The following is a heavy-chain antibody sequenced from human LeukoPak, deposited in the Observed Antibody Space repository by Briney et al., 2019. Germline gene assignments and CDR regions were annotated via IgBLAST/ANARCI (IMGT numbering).Heavy chain of an antibody. CDR3: ARDSGSGSWYDY. V-gene: IGHV4-59*01. CDR1: GDSISSYY. J-gene: IGHJ4*02. Sequence: PSETLSLTCTVSGDSISSYYWSWNRQSPGRGLEWIGYIYHSGSTNYNPFLKSRVTISIDTSKNQFSLKLSSVTAADTAVYYGARDSGSGSWYDYWGQGTLVTVSS. CDR2: IYHSGST. D-gene: IGHD6-13*01.